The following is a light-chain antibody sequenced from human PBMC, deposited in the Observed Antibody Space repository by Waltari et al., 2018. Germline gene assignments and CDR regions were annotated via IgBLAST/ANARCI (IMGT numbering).Light chain of an antibody. J-gene: IGLJ1*01. CDR3: SSYTSISTYV. Sequence: QSALTQPASVSGSPGQSITISCTGTSSDVGGYNYVSWYQQYPGKAPKLMISEVSNQPSGVSNRFSGSKSGNTASLTISGLQAEDEADYYCSSYTSISTYVFGTGTKVTVL. V-gene: IGLV2-14*01. CDR2: EVS. CDR1: SSDVGGYNY.